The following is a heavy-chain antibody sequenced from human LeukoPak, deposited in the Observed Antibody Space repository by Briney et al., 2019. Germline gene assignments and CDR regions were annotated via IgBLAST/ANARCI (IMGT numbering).Heavy chain of an antibody. V-gene: IGHV3-20*04. D-gene: IGHD1-26*01. CDR2: INWNGDST. CDR3: ARKGGATTYGYYYYYMDV. CDR1: GFSFGDYG. J-gene: IGHJ6*03. Sequence: TGGSLRLSCVDSGFSFGDYGMSWVRQAPGKGLEWVSSINWNGDSTGYADSVKGRFTISRDNAKNSLYLQMNSLRAEDTAVYYCARKGGATTYGYYYYYMDVWGKGTTVTISS.